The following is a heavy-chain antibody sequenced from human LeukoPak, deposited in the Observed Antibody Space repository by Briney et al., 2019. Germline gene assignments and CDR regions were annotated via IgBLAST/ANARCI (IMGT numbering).Heavy chain of an antibody. J-gene: IGHJ3*01. CDR3: ARGGDFGVPAPLGIDAFDF. D-gene: IGHD2-2*01. CDR2: IIPILGIA. Sequence: SVKVSCKASGGTFSSYAISWVRQAPGQGLEWMGRIIPILGIANYAQKFQGRVTITADKSTSTAYMELSSLKIEDTAVYYCARGGDFGVPAPLGIDAFDFWGQGTMVTVSS. CDR1: GGTFSSYA. V-gene: IGHV1-69*04.